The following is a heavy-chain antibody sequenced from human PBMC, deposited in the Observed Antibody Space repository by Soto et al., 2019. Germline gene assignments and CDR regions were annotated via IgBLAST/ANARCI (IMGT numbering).Heavy chain of an antibody. CDR3: AKSYDFWSGYYTGDDAFDI. D-gene: IGHD3-3*01. J-gene: IGHJ3*02. V-gene: IGHV3-23*01. Sequence: GGPLRLSCAASGFTFSSYAMSGVRQAPGKGLEWVSAISGSGGSTYYADSVRGRFTISRDNSKNTLYLQMNSLRAEDTAVYYCAKSYDFWSGYYTGDDAFDIWGQGTMVTVSS. CDR2: ISGSGGST. CDR1: GFTFSSYA.